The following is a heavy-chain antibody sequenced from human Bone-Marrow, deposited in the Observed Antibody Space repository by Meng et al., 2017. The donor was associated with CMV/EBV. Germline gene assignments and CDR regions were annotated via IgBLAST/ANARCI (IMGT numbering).Heavy chain of an antibody. CDR2: INHSGST. CDR1: GGSISSSSYY. Sequence: GSLRLSCTVSGGSISSSSYYWGWIRQPPGKGLEWIGEINHSGSTNYNPSLKSRVTISVDTSKNQFSLKLSSVTAADTAVYYCARSSGAYDFWSGFWGQGTLVTVSS. V-gene: IGHV4-39*07. D-gene: IGHD3-3*01. J-gene: IGHJ4*02. CDR3: ARSSGAYDFWSGF.